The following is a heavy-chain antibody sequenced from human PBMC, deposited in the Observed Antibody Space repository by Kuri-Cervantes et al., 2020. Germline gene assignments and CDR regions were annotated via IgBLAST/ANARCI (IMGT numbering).Heavy chain of an antibody. CDR2: ISAYNGDT. V-gene: IGHV1-18*04. Sequence: ASVKVSCKASGYTFTYRYLHWVRQAPGQGLEWMGWISAYNGDTNYAQKLQGRVTMTTDTSTSTAYMELRSLRSDDTAVYYCARASRYYYDSTWFDPWGQGTLVTVSS. CDR1: GYTFTYRY. CDR3: ARASRYYYDSTWFDP. D-gene: IGHD3-22*01. J-gene: IGHJ5*02.